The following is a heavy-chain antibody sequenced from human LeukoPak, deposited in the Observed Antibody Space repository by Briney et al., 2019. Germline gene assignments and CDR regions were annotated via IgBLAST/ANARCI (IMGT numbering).Heavy chain of an antibody. V-gene: IGHV3-23*01. Sequence: GSLRLPCAASGFTFSSYAMSWVRQAPGKGLEWVSAISGSGGSTYYADSVKGRFTISRDNSKNTLYLQMNSLRAEDTAVYYCAKGVDIVATIRYWGQGTLVTVSS. CDR3: AKGVDIVATIRY. CDR1: GFTFSSYA. D-gene: IGHD5-12*01. CDR2: ISGSGGST. J-gene: IGHJ4*02.